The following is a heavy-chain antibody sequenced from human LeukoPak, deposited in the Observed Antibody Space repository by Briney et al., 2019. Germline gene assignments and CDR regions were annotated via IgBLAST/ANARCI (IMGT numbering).Heavy chain of an antibody. CDR2: FDLEDGET. D-gene: IGHD3-10*01. CDR1: GYTLTELS. V-gene: IGHV1-24*01. Sequence: GASVKVSCKVSGYTLTELSMHWVRQAPGKGLERMGGFDLEDGETIYAQKFQGRVTMTEDTSTDTAYMELSSLRSEDTAVYYCATALYGSGSYRLTPGYYYYGMDVWGQGTTVTVSS. J-gene: IGHJ6*02. CDR3: ATALYGSGSYRLTPGYYYYGMDV.